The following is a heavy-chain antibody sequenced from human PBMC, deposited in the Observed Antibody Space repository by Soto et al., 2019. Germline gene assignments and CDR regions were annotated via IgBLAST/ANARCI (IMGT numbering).Heavy chain of an antibody. J-gene: IGHJ5*02. CDR1: GFTFSYYV. Sequence: GGSLRLSCAASGFTFSYYVMSWVRQAPGKGLEWVSSITASGGSPYYADSVKGRFTISRDNSKNTLYLQMNSLRPDDTAVYYCAKKSLDTDMKYSWFDPWGQGTLVTVSS. D-gene: IGHD5-18*01. V-gene: IGHV3-23*01. CDR2: ITASGGSP. CDR3: AKKSLDTDMKYSWFDP.